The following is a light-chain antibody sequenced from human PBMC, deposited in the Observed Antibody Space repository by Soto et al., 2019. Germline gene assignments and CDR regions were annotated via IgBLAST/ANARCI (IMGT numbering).Light chain of an antibody. J-gene: IGLJ2*01. CDR1: SSNIGAGYD. Sequence: QSVLTQPPSVSGAPGQRVTISCTGSSSNIGAGYDVHWYQQLPGTAPKLLIYGNSNRPSGVPDRFSGSKSGTSASLAITGLQAEDEADYYCQSYDSSLSVVFGGGTKLTAL. CDR2: GNS. V-gene: IGLV1-40*01. CDR3: QSYDSSLSVV.